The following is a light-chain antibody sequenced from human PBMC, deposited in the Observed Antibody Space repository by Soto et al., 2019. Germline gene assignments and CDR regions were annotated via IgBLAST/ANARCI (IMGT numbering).Light chain of an antibody. CDR1: QSVSSSY. Sequence: LTQSPGTLSLSPGERATLSCRASQSVSSSYLAWYQQKPGQAPRLLIYGASSRATGIPDRFSGSGSGTDFTLTISRLEPEDFAVYYCQQYGSSPPLTFGGGTKVEIK. J-gene: IGKJ4*01. V-gene: IGKV3-20*01. CDR2: GAS. CDR3: QQYGSSPPLT.